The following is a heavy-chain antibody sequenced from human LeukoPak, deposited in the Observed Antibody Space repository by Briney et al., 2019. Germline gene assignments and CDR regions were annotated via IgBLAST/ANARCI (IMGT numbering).Heavy chain of an antibody. D-gene: IGHD3-10*01. CDR2: IYYGGST. J-gene: IGHJ4*02. V-gene: IGHV4-59*01. Sequence: PSETLSPTCTVSGGSISNYYWSWLRQPPGKGLEWIAYIYYGGSTKYNPSLKSRVSISIDTSENQFSLRLSSVTAADTAVYYCARVGSGSYYNLDYWGQGTLVTVSS. CDR1: GGSISNYY. CDR3: ARVGSGSYYNLDY.